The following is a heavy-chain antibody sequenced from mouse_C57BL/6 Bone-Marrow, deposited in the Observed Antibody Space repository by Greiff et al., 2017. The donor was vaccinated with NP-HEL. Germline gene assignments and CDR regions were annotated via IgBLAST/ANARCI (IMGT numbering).Heavy chain of an antibody. J-gene: IGHJ4*01. CDR2: IYPRSGNT. CDR3: ARGWFSRYYAMDY. V-gene: IGHV1-81*01. D-gene: IGHD2-3*01. Sequence: VQLQQSGAELARPGASVKLSCKASGYTFTSYGISWVKQRTGQGLEWIGEIYPRSGNTYYNEKFKGKATLTADKSASTAYMELRSLTSEYSAVYFCARGWFSRYYAMDYWGQGTSVTVSS. CDR1: GYTFTSYG.